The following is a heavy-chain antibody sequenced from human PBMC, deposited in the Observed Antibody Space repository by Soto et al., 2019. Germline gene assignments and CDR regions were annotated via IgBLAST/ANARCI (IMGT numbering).Heavy chain of an antibody. Sequence: QLQLQESGPGLVKPSETLSLTCTVSGDSISSNNYYWGWIRQPPRKGLEWIGSIYYSGTTYYNPSLKNRLTISVDTSKNQFSLKLSSVTAADTAVYYCARHRLLTPPVYWGQGTLVTVSS. J-gene: IGHJ4*02. D-gene: IGHD1-26*01. V-gene: IGHV4-39*01. CDR2: IYYSGTT. CDR3: ARHRLLTPPVY. CDR1: GDSISSNNYY.